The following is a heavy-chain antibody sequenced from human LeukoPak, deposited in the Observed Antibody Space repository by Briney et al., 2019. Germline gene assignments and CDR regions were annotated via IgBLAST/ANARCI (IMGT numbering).Heavy chain of an antibody. D-gene: IGHD2-21*02. V-gene: IGHV4-38-2*02. J-gene: IGHJ4*02. CDR1: NYSISSAYY. Sequence: PSETLSLTSTDSNYSISSAYYWGWIRQPPGKGLEWIGEINHSGSTNYNPSLKSRVTISVDTSKNQFSLKLSSVTAADTAVYYCARRRFCGGDCYSDYWGQGTLVTVSS. CDR2: INHSGST. CDR3: ARRRFCGGDCYSDY.